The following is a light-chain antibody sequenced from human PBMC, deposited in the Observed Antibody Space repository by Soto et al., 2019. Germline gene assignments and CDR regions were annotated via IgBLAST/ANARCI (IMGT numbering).Light chain of an antibody. Sequence: EIVLTQSPGTLSLSPGERATLSCRASQSDSSSYLAWYQQKPGQAPRLLIYGASSRATGIPDRFSGSGSGTDFTLTISRLEPEDVAVYYCQQHGSSPITFGQGTRLEI. CDR3: QQHGSSPIT. CDR2: GAS. CDR1: QSDSSSY. V-gene: IGKV3-20*01. J-gene: IGKJ5*01.